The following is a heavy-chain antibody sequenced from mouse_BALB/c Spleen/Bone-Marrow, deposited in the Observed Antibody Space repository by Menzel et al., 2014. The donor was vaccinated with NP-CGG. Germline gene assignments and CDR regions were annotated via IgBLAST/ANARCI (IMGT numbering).Heavy chain of an antibody. CDR2: ISDGGSYT. V-gene: IGHV5-4*02. J-gene: IGHJ3*01. Sequence: EVKVVESGGGLVKPGGSLKLSCAASGSTFSDYYMYWVRQTPEKRLEWVAIISDGGSYTYYPDSVKGRFTISRDNAKNNLYLQMGSLKSEDTAMYYCARAWDYDEKVWFAYWGQGTLVTVSA. CDR1: GSTFSDYY. D-gene: IGHD2-4*01. CDR3: ARAWDYDEKVWFAY.